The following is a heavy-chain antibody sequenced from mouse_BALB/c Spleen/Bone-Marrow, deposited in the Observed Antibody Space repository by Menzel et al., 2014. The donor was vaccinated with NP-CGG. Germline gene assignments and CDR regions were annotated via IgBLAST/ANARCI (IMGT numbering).Heavy chain of an antibody. CDR3: ARHGGFGNYFDY. CDR2: INSNGGSA. Sequence: DVKLVESGGGLVKLGGSLKLSCAASGFTFSSYYMSWVRQTPEKRLELVAAINSNGGSAYYPDTVKGRFTISRDNAKNTLLLQMSSLKSEVTAFYYCARHGGFGNYFDYWGQGTTLTVSS. J-gene: IGHJ2*01. CDR1: GFTFSSYY. V-gene: IGHV5-6-2*01. D-gene: IGHD1-1*02.